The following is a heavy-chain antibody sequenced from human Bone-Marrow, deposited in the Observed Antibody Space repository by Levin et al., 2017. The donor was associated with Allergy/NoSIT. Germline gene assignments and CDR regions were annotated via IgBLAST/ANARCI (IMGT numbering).Heavy chain of an antibody. J-gene: IGHJ3*02. CDR1: GFTFSSYS. CDR2: ISSSSSYI. CDR3: ARDGLPGLFATSDDASDI. Sequence: PGGSLRLSCAASGFTFSSYSMNWVRQAPGKGLEWVSSISSSSSYIYYADSVKGRFTISRDNAKNSLYLQMNSLRAEDTAVYYCARDGLPGLFATSDDASDIWGQGTMVTVSS. D-gene: IGHD2-15*01. V-gene: IGHV3-21*01.